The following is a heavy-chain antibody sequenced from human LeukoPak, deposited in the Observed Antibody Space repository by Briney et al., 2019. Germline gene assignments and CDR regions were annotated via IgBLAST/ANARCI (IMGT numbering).Heavy chain of an antibody. CDR1: GFTVSSNQ. CDR3: AREATVTIRMYYFDY. Sequence: GGSLRLSCVASGFTVSSNQITWVRQAPGKGLEWVSVIYSGGNTYAADSVKGRFTISRDNAKNSLHLQMNSLRAEDAAVYYCAREATVTIRMYYFDYWGQGTLVTVSS. D-gene: IGHD4-17*01. J-gene: IGHJ4*02. CDR2: IYSGGNT. V-gene: IGHV3-53*01.